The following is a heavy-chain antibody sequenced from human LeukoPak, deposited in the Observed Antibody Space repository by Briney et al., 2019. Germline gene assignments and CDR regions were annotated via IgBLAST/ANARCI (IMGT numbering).Heavy chain of an antibody. V-gene: IGHV3-23*01. CDR3: AKAGDYSYFDY. D-gene: IGHD4-11*01. CDR1: GFTFTYYA. CDR2: ISGSDGST. Sequence: PGGSLRLSCAASGFTFTYYAMNWVRQAPGKGLEWASAISGSDGSTYYADSVKGRFTISRDNSKNTLYLQMNSLRAEDTAVYYCAKAGDYSYFDYWGQGTLVTVSS. J-gene: IGHJ4*02.